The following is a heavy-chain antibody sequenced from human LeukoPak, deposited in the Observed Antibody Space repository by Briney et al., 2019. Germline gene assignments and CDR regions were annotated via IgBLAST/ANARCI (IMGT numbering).Heavy chain of an antibody. V-gene: IGHV4-39*02. Sequence: SETLSLTCTVSTDSISSGSYYWGWVRQSPGQGLEWIGSIVSGGSTYHNPSLKSRITMSIDTSNNQFSLKLSFVTAADTAIYYCVRDYGHFVQGNWGQGTLVTVSS. CDR3: VRDYGHFVQGN. CDR2: IVSGGST. CDR1: TDSISSGSYY. D-gene: IGHD4-17*01. J-gene: IGHJ4*02.